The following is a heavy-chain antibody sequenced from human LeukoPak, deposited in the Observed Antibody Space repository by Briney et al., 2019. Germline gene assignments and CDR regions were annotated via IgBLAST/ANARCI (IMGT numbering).Heavy chain of an antibody. Sequence: PGGSLRLSCAASGFTVSSNYMSWVRQAPGKGLEWVSSISSSSSYIYYADSVKGRFTISRDNAKNSLYLQMNSLRAEDTAVYYCAKAGGGYNYRNNWFDPWGQGTLVTVSS. J-gene: IGHJ5*02. CDR1: GFTVSSNY. V-gene: IGHV3-21*01. CDR2: ISSSSSYI. CDR3: AKAGGGYNYRNNWFDP. D-gene: IGHD5-24*01.